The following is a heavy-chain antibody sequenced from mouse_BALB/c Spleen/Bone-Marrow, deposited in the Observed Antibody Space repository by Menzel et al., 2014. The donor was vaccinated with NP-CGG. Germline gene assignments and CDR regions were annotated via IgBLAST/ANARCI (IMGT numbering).Heavy chain of an antibody. CDR3: ARWYRDPHFAMDY. J-gene: IGHJ4*01. D-gene: IGHD2-14*01. Sequence: QVQLQQPGAELVRPGSSVKISCKASGYAFSSYWMNWVKQRPGQGLGWIGQIYPGDGDTNYNGNFKDKATLTVDRSSSTAFMQLSSLTSEDSAVYFCARWYRDPHFAMDYWGPGTSVTVSS. CDR2: IYPGDGDT. CDR1: GYAFSSYW. V-gene: IGHV1-80*01.